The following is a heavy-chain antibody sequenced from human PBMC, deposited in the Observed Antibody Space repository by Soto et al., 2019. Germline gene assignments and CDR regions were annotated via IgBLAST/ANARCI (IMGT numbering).Heavy chain of an antibody. Sequence: QVQLVESGGGVVQPGRSLRLSCAASGFTFSSYGMHWVRQAPGKGLEWVAVIWYDGSNKYYADSVKGRFTISRDNSKNTLYLQMNSLRAEDTAVYYCARERQDYYDSSGFLGWGQGTLVTVSS. CDR2: IWYDGSNK. J-gene: IGHJ4*02. D-gene: IGHD3-22*01. CDR1: GFTFSSYG. V-gene: IGHV3-33*01. CDR3: ARERQDYYDSSGFLG.